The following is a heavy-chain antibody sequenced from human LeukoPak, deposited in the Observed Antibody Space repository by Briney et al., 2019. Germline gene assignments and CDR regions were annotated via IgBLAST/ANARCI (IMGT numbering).Heavy chain of an antibody. CDR2: ISHSGST. CDR3: ARGGYCSGGDCSLGAFDI. CDR1: GGSISSGGYF. Sequence: SETLSLTCAVSGGSISSGGYFWSWIRQPPGKGLEWIGYISHSGSTSYNPSLKSRVTISVDRSKDQFSLQLTSVTAADTAVYYCARGGYCSGGDCSLGAFDIWGQGAMVTVSS. J-gene: IGHJ3*02. D-gene: IGHD2-15*01. V-gene: IGHV4-30-2*01.